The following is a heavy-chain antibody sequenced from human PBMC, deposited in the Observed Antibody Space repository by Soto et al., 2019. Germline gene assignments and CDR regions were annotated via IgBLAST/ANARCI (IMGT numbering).Heavy chain of an antibody. V-gene: IGHV4-59*08. CDR2: IYYSGST. CDR3: GRHGDWGSAGYYFDY. J-gene: IGHJ4*02. D-gene: IGHD3-16*01. CDR1: GGSISGYY. Sequence: PSETLSLTCTVSGGSISGYYWSWIRLPPGKGLEWIGYIYYSGSTNYNPSLKSRVPISVDTSRNQFSLKLSSVTAADTAAYYCGRHGDWGSAGYYFDYWGKGTLVTVSS.